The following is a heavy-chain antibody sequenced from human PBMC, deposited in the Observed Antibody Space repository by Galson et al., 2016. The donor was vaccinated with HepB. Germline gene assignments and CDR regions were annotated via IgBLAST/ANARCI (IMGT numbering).Heavy chain of an antibody. CDR3: VHIVHSGSYYYFAY. Sequence: PALVKPTQTLTLTCIFSGFSRSTTGVGVGWMRQPPGKTLEWLAHIYWDGDERYSPSLKSRLTITMDTSKNRVVLTMTNMDPVDTATYYCVHIVHSGSYYYFAYWGQGTLVTVSS. J-gene: IGHJ4*02. V-gene: IGHV2-5*02. CDR1: GFSRSTTGVG. CDR2: IYWDGDE. D-gene: IGHD1-26*01.